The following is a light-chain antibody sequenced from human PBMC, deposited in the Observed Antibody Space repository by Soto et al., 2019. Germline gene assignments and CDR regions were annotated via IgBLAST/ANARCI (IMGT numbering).Light chain of an antibody. V-gene: IGKV1-39*01. CDR1: QSITTY. J-gene: IGKJ4*01. CDR3: QQANSFPLT. CDR2: AAF. Sequence: DIQMTQSPSSLSASIGDRVTITCRASQSITTYLNWYQQKPGKAPNLLIHAAFSLQSGVPSRFSGSGSGTDFTLTISSLQPEDFATYFCQQANSFPLTFGGGTRVEI.